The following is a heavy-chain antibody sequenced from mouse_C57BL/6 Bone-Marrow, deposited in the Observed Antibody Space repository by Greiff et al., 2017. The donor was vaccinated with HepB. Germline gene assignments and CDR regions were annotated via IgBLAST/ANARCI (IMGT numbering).Heavy chain of an antibody. Sequence: EVKLVESGAELVRPGASVKLSCTASGFNIKDDYMHWVKQRPEQGLEWIGWIDPENGDTEYASKFQGKATITADTSSNTAYLQLSSLTSEDTAVYYCTTDYSNFFFDYWGQGTTLTVSS. D-gene: IGHD2-5*01. CDR3: TTDYSNFFFDY. J-gene: IGHJ2*01. V-gene: IGHV14-4*01. CDR1: GFNIKDDY. CDR2: IDPENGDT.